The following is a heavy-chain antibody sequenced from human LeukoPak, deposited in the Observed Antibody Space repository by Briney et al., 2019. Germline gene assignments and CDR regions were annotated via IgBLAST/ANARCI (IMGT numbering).Heavy chain of an antibody. D-gene: IGHD1-26*01. CDR3: ARDVHGSYYDY. J-gene: IGHJ4*02. CDR1: GDSVSSNSAA. Sequence: SQTLSLTCAIFGDSVSSNSAAWNWISQTPSRGLECLGRTYYRSKWYNDYAVSVKSRITIIPDTSKNQVSLQLNSVTPADTAVYYCARDVHGSYYDYWGQGTLVTVSS. CDR2: TYYRSKWYN. V-gene: IGHV6-1*01.